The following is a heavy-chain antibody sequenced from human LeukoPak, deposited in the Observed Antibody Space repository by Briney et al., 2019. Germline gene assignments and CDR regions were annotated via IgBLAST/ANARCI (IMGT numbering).Heavy chain of an antibody. CDR1: GGSFSGYY. CDR3: ARGYCSSTSCYGDYYFDY. CDR2: INHSGST. Sequence: PETLSLTCAVYGGSFSGYYWSWIRQPPGKGQEWIGEINHSGSTNYNPSLKSRVTISVDTSKNQFSLKLSSVTAADTAVYYCARGYCSSTSCYGDYYFDYWGQGTLVTVSS. D-gene: IGHD2-2*01. V-gene: IGHV4-34*01. J-gene: IGHJ4*02.